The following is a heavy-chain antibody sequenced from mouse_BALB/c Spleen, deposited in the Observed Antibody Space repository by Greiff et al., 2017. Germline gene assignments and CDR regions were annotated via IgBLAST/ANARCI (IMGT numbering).Heavy chain of an antibody. CDR1: GYTFTDYA. Sequence: VQLMESGAELVRPGVSVKISCKGSGYTFTDYAMHWVKQSHAKSLEWIGVISTYYGDASYNQKFKGKATMTVDKSSSTAYMELARLTSEDSAIYYCARGQDFAYWGQGTLVTVSA. V-gene: IGHV1S137*01. J-gene: IGHJ3*01. D-gene: IGHD3-3*01. CDR2: ISTYYGDA. CDR3: ARGQDFAY.